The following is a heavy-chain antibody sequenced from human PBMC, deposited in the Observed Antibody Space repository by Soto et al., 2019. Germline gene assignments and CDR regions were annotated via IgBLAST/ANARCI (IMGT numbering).Heavy chain of an antibody. V-gene: IGHV5-10-1*01. Sequence: GESLKTSCQGSVYTFTKYLISCVRQMPGKGRECMGRMDPSDSYTNYSPALQGHVTISADKTISTAYLQWSSLKASDTAMYYCARHVGQLWLPRGMDVWGQGTTVTVSS. J-gene: IGHJ6*02. CDR3: ARHVGQLWLPRGMDV. CDR2: MDPSDSYT. CDR1: VYTFTKYL. D-gene: IGHD5-18*01.